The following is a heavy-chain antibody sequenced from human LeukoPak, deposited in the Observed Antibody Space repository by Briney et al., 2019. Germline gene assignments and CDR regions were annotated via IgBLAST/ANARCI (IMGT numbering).Heavy chain of an antibody. V-gene: IGHV3-30*02. J-gene: IGHJ4*02. CDR2: IRYNGNDN. CDR1: GFTFNTYG. D-gene: IGHD2-2*01. CDR3: AREWPYCSSTSFYSSHPPGY. Sequence: GGSLRLSCAASGFTFNTYGLHWVRQAPGKGLEWVAFIRYNGNDNYYTDSVKGRFTISRDNSKNTLYLQMNSLRAEDTAVYYCAREWPYCSSTSFYSSHPPGYWGQGTLVTVSS.